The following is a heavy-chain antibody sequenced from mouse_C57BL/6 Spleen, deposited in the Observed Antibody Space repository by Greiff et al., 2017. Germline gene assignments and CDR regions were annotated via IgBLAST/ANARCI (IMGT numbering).Heavy chain of an antibody. J-gene: IGHJ4*01. D-gene: IGHD1-1*01. V-gene: IGHV1-55*01. CDR3: ARRAPSYDGSNVYYAMDY. Sequence: QVQLQQPGAELVKPGASVKMSCKASGYTFTSYWITWVKQRPGQGLEWIGDIYPGSGSTNYNEKFKSKATLTVDTSSSTAYMQLSSLTSEDSAVYYCARRAPSYDGSNVYYAMDYWGQGTSVTVSS. CDR2: IYPGSGST. CDR1: GYTFTSYW.